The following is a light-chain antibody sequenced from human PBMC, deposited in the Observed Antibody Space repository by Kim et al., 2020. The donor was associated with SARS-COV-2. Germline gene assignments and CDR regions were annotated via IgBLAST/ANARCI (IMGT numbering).Light chain of an antibody. J-gene: IGLJ3*02. CDR1: SGNRNYF. CDR3: ETWDSNIQV. Sequence: SVTLTWTRGSGNRNYFVAWDQQRPGKAPRFLLKVEGSGSYNKGGRVPDRFSGSRSGADRYLIISNLQSEDEADYYCETWDSNIQVFGGGTQLTVL. V-gene: IGLV4-60*03. CDR2: VEGSGSY.